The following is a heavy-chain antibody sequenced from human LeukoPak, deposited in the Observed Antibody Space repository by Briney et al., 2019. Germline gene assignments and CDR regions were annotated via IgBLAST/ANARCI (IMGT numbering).Heavy chain of an antibody. J-gene: IGHJ6*03. V-gene: IGHV4-38-2*02. D-gene: IGHD2-15*01. CDR1: GYSISSGYY. CDR2: IYHSGST. Sequence: SETLSLTCTVSGYSISSGYYWGWIRQPLGKGLEWIGSIYHSGSTYYNPSLKSRVTISVDTSKNQFSLKLSSVTAADTAVYYCARSAREYYYMDVWGKGTTVTVSS. CDR3: ARSAREYYYMDV.